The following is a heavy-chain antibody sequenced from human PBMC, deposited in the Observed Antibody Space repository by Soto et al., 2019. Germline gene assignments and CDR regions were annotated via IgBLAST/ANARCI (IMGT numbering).Heavy chain of an antibody. V-gene: IGHV1-69*02. CDR3: ATNYGSGSTHFDY. J-gene: IGHJ4*02. CDR1: GDTLNFYT. CDR2: IIPMLGMS. Sequence: QVQLVQSGAEVKKPGSSVRVSCRASGDTLNFYTLSWVRQVPGHGPEWMGRIIPMLGMSDYAQKFQGRVTIMADKSTSTVYMNLSGLTSEDTAVYYCATNYGSGSTHFDYWGQGTLVTVSS. D-gene: IGHD3-10*01.